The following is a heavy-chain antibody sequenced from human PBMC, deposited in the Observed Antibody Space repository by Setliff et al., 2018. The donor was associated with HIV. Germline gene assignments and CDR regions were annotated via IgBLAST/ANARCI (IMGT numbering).Heavy chain of an antibody. Sequence: PSETLSLTCTVSGGSVNDFYCNWIRQPPGKGPEWIGYIHSSGGTIYNPSLKSRITISLDTSKEQFSLELSSATAADTAVYYCATLDHSGGNFLAYWGQGSLVTVS. D-gene: IGHD2-21*02. J-gene: IGHJ4*02. CDR2: IHSSGGT. V-gene: IGHV4-4*09. CDR3: ATLDHSGGNFLAY. CDR1: GGSVNDFY.